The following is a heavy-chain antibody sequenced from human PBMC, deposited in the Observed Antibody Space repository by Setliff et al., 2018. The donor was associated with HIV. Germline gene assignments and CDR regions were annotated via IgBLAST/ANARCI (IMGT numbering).Heavy chain of an antibody. V-gene: IGHV3-43D*04. J-gene: IGHJ4*02. CDR1: GFTFNDYA. D-gene: IGHD3-16*01. CDR3: VKATGSVLGTYYFDF. CDR2: IVWHGGRT. Sequence: PGGSLRLSCAASGFTFNDYAMHWVRQSPGKALEWVSLIVWHGGRTFYADSVRGRFTVSRDNSENSLYLEIHSLRPDDTAFYYCVKATGSVLGTYYFDFWGQGTLVTVSS.